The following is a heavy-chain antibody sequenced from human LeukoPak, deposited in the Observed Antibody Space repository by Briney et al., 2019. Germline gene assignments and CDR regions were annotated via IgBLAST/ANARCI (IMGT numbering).Heavy chain of an antibody. J-gene: IGHJ4*02. D-gene: IGHD2-15*01. Sequence: SETLSLTCAVSGGSISSSHWWSWVRQPPGKGLEWIGEINHSGSTNYNPSLKSRVTISVDTSKNQFSLKLSSVTAADTAVYYCAGGSDCSGGSCYDYWGQGTLVTVSS. CDR2: INHSGST. CDR1: GGSISSSHW. V-gene: IGHV4-4*02. CDR3: AGGSDCSGGSCYDY.